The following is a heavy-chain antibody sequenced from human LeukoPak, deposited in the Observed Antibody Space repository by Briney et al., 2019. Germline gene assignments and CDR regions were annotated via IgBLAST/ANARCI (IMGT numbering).Heavy chain of an antibody. J-gene: IGHJ4*02. D-gene: IGHD4-23*01. Sequence: SETLSLTCTVSGYSISSGYYWGWIRQPPGKGLEWIGSIYHSGSTYYNPSLKSRVTISVDTSKNQFSLKLSSVTSADTAVYYCARVGGQVYWGQGTLVTVSS. CDR2: IYHSGST. V-gene: IGHV4-38-2*02. CDR1: GYSISSGYY. CDR3: ARVGGQVY.